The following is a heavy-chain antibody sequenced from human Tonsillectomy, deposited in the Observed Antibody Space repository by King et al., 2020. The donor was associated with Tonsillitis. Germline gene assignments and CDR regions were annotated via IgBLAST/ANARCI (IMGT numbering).Heavy chain of an antibody. CDR3: ARPPIWYSGRYFDY. CDR1: GFTVSSNY. Sequence: DVQLVESGGGLVQPGGSLRLSCAASGFTVSSNYMSWVRQAPGKGLEWVSVIYSGGSTYYADSVKGRFTISRDNSKNTLYLQMNSLRAEDTAVYYCARPPIWYSGRYFDYWGQGTLVTVSS. D-gene: IGHD1-26*01. J-gene: IGHJ4*02. CDR2: IYSGGST. V-gene: IGHV3-66*04.